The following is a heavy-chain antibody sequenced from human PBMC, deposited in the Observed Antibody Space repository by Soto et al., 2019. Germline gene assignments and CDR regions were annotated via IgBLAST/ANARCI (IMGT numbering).Heavy chain of an antibody. V-gene: IGHV1-46*01. CDR2: INPDTGST. J-gene: IGHJ6*02. CDR3: ARDPNFSLTFHYYGMDV. Sequence: QVQLVQSGAEVKKPGASVKISCKASGYTFTTYYLHWVRQAPGQGLEGRGIINPDTGSTSSAQNFRGRVSVTRDTSTSTVYMELYSLSSEDTAVYYCARDPNFSLTFHYYGMDVWGQGTTVTVSS. CDR1: GYTFTTYY.